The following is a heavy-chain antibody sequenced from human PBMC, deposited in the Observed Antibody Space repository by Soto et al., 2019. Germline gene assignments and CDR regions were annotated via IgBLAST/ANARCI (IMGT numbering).Heavy chain of an antibody. CDR3: ARLRYSSSSWFDY. CDR2: IYYSGST. J-gene: IGHJ4*02. V-gene: IGHV4-59*08. Sequence: PSETLSLTCTVSGGSISSYYWSWIRQPPGKGLEWIGYIYYSGSTNYNPSLKSRVTISVDTSKNQFSLKLSSVTAADTAVYYCARLRYSSSSWFDYWGQGTLVTVS. D-gene: IGHD6-6*01. CDR1: GGSISSYY.